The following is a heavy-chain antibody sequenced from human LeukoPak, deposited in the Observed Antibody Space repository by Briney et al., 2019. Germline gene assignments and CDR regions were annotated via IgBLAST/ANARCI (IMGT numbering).Heavy chain of an antibody. CDR3: ARDYYDSSGYYHQDYYYGMDV. J-gene: IGHJ6*02. D-gene: IGHD3-22*01. V-gene: IGHV4-30-4*01. CDR2: IYYSGST. Sequence: SETLSLTCTVSGGSISSGDYYWSWIRQPPGKGLEWIGYIYYSGSTYHNPSLKSRVTISVDTSKNQFSLKLSSVTAADTAVYYCARDYYDSSGYYHQDYYYGMDVWGQGTTVTVSS. CDR1: GGSISSGDYY.